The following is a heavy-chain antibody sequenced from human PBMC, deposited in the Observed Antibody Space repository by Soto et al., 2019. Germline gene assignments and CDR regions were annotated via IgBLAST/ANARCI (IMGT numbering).Heavy chain of an antibody. CDR3: AKGGAIVAAGTRVYLYNAMDV. D-gene: IGHD1-26*01. CDR1: GYTFTGYY. CDR2: INPNSGDT. J-gene: IGHJ6*02. V-gene: IGHV1-2*02. Sequence: QVQLVQSGTEVKRPGDSVKVSCKASGYTFTGYYVHWVRQAPGQGLEWMGWINPNSGDTYLAQRFQGRVNMNRDTSIGTAYTELRGLTSDDTAEYYCAKGGAIVAAGTRVYLYNAMDVWGQGTTVTVSS.